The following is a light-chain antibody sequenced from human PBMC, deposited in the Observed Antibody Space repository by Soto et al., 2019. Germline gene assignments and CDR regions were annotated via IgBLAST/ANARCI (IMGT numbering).Light chain of an antibody. V-gene: IGLV2-14*01. CDR3: SSYPSSSTLV. CDR2: YVS. Sequence: QSARTQPASVSGSPGQSITISCTGTSSDVGGYNYGSWYQQHPGKAPKLIIYYVSNRPSGVSNRFSGSQSGNTASLTISGLQAEDEADYYCSSYPSSSTLVFGGGTKLTVL. J-gene: IGLJ2*01. CDR1: SSDVGGYNY.